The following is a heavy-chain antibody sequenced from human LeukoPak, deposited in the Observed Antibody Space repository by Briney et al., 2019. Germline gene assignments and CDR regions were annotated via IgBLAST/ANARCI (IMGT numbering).Heavy chain of an antibody. D-gene: IGHD6-19*01. CDR3: ARDGVAGGFDY. J-gene: IGHJ4*02. V-gene: IGHV4-59*01. CDR2: IHYSGST. Sequence: PSETLSLTCTVSGGSIGSYYWNWIRQAPGKGLEWIGCIHYSGSTNHNSSLKSRVTISVDTSKNQYSLKLSSVTAADTAVYYCARDGVAGGFDYWGQGTLVTVSS. CDR1: GGSIGSYY.